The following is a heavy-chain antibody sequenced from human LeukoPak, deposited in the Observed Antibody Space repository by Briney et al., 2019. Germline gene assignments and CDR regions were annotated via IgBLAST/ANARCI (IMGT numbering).Heavy chain of an antibody. CDR2: VSYSSSTI. D-gene: IGHD3-10*01. J-gene: IGHJ4*02. CDR1: GFTFSSYS. V-gene: IGHV3-48*02. Sequence: AGSLTLSCAASGFTFSSYSMNWVRQAPGKGLEWISYVSYSSSTIYYADSVKGRFTISRDNAKSSLYLQMNSLRDEDTAVYYCARDAHIVRGVNPLDYWGQGTLVTVSS. CDR3: ARDAHIVRGVNPLDY.